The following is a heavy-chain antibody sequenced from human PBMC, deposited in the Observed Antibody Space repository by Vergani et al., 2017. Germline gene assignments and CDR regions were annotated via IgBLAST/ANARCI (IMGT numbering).Heavy chain of an antibody. Sequence: QVQLVESGGGVVQPGRSLRLSCAASGFTFSSYAMHWVRQAPGKGLEWVAVISYDGSNKYYADSVKGRFTISRDNSKNTLYLQMNSLRAEDTAVYYCAKDRLPQQNWFDPWGQGTLVTVSS. V-gene: IGHV3-30-3*01. CDR3: AKDRLPQQNWFDP. CDR2: ISYDGSNK. D-gene: IGHD2-15*01. J-gene: IGHJ5*02. CDR1: GFTFSSYA.